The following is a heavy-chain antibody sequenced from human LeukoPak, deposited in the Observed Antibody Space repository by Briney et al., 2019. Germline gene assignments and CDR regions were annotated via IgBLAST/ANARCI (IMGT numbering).Heavy chain of an antibody. D-gene: IGHD2-2*01. J-gene: IGHJ5*02. CDR2: INTDGNIM. Sequence: GGTLRLSCAASGFTFSNSWMHWVRQTPGKGPVWVSCINTDGNIMRYADSVKGRFTISRDNAKNTLYLQMNSLRVEDTAVYYCARAGGPPTAMGFDPWGQGSLVSVST. V-gene: IGHV3-74*01. CDR3: ARAGGPPTAMGFDP. CDR1: GFTFSNSW.